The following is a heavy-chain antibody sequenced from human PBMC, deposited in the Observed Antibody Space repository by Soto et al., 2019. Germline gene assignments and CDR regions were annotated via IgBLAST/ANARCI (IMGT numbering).Heavy chain of an antibody. V-gene: IGHV3-53*04. CDR3: ARGWFGELLYNFDY. J-gene: IGHJ4*02. CDR2: IYSGGST. CDR1: GFTVSSNY. Sequence: GGSLRLSCAASGFTVSSNYMSWVRQAPGKGLEWVSVIYSGGSTYYADSVKGRFTISRHNSKNTLYRQMNSLRAEDTAVYYCARGWFGELLYNFDYWGQGTLVTVSS. D-gene: IGHD3-10*01.